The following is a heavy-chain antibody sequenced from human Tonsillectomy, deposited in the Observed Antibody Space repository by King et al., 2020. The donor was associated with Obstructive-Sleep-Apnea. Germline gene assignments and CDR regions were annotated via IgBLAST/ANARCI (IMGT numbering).Heavy chain of an antibody. CDR3: ARDSFYYGSGSYYPFDY. V-gene: IGHV4-38-2*02. Sequence: PLQESGPGLVKPSETLSLTCTVSGYSISSGYYWGWLRQPAGKGLEWIGSIFHSGSTYYNPSLKSRVTISVDASKNQISLKLSSVTAADTAIYYCARDSFYYGSGSYYPFDYWGPGTLVTVSS. J-gene: IGHJ4*02. D-gene: IGHD3-10*01. CDR1: GYSISSGYY. CDR2: IFHSGST.